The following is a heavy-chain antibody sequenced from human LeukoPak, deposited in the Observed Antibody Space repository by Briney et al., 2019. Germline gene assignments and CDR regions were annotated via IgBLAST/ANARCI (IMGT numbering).Heavy chain of an antibody. CDR1: GYSFTSYW. J-gene: IGHJ4*02. CDR3: ARKGPTYYSSSGYYFDY. D-gene: IGHD6-6*01. V-gene: IGHV5-51*01. Sequence: GESLKISCKGSGYSFTSYWIGWVRQMPGKGLEWMGIIYPGDSDTRYSPSFQGQVTISADKSISTAYLQWSSLKASDTAMYYCARKGPTYYSSSGYYFDYWGQGTLVTVSS. CDR2: IYPGDSDT.